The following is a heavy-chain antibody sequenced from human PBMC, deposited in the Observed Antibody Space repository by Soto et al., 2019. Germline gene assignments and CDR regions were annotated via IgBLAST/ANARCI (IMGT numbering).Heavy chain of an antibody. Sequence: ASVKVSCKASGYTFTSYGISWVRQAPGQGLEWMGWISAYNGNTNYAQKLQGRVTMTTDTSTSTAYMELRSLRSDDTAVYYCARDIVVVVAAKRENWFDPWGQGTLVTVSS. J-gene: IGHJ5*02. CDR3: ARDIVVVVAAKRENWFDP. D-gene: IGHD2-15*01. V-gene: IGHV1-18*01. CDR2: ISAYNGNT. CDR1: GYTFTSYG.